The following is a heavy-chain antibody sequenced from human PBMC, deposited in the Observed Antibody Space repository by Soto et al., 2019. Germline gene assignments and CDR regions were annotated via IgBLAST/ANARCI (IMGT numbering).Heavy chain of an antibody. CDR2: IKPDGIDK. V-gene: IGHV3-7*01. J-gene: IGHJ4*02. D-gene: IGHD5-12*01. CDR1: GFTYSNFW. CDR3: VRSRYGYGFEF. Sequence: GGSLRLSCVASGFTYSNFWMNWVRQAPGKGLEWVANIKPDGIDKYYEDSVKGRFTTFRDNAKNSLFLQMNSLRVEDTAVYYCVRSRYGYGFEFWGQGTLVTVSA.